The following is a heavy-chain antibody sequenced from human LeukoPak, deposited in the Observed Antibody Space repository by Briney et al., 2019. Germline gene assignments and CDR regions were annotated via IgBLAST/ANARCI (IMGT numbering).Heavy chain of an antibody. CDR2: IIDTGST. Sequence: SETLSLTCTVSGGSISSSSYYWDWLRQPPGTGLEWIGEIIDTGSTNYNSSLKSRVTISVDTSKNEFSLNLTSVTAADTAIYYCARGLASGYPPIPFDYWGQGTLVTVSS. CDR1: GGSISSSSYY. CDR3: ARGLASGYPPIPFDY. D-gene: IGHD3-3*01. J-gene: IGHJ4*02. V-gene: IGHV4-39*07.